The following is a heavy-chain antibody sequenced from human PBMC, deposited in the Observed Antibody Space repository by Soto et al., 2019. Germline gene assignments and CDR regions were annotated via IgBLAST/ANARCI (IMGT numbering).Heavy chain of an antibody. J-gene: IGHJ4*02. Sequence: QVQLVQSGAEVKKPGASVKVSCKASGYTFTSYGISWVRQAPGQGLEWMGWISAYNGNTNYAQKLQGRVTMTTDTTTSTAYMEMRSLRSDDTAVYYCAIDTAYSYGTGRVDYCGQGTLVTVSS. CDR2: ISAYNGNT. D-gene: IGHD5-18*01. CDR3: AIDTAYSYGTGRVDY. V-gene: IGHV1-18*01. CDR1: GYTFTSYG.